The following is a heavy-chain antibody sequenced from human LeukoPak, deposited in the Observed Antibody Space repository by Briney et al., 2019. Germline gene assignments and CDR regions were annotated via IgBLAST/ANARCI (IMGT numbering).Heavy chain of an antibody. CDR3: ARVEIAANWFDP. CDR2: IYSGGST. D-gene: IGHD6-13*01. Sequence: GGSLRLSCAASGFSFSGFAMNWVRQAPGKGLEWVSVIYSGGSTYYADSVKGRFTISRHNSKNTLYLQMNSLRAEDTAVYYCARVEIAANWFDPWGQGTLVTVSS. V-gene: IGHV3-53*04. J-gene: IGHJ5*02. CDR1: GFSFSGFA.